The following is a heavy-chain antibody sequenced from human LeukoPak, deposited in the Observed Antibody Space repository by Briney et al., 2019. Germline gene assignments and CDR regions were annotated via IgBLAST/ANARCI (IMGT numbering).Heavy chain of an antibody. CDR3: ATGGGGVDY. D-gene: IGHD3-16*01. CDR1: GFTFSNHW. Sequence: GGSLRLSCAASGFTFSNHWMSWVRQAPGKGLEWVANINQDRSEKYYVDSVKGRFTISRDNAKNSLYLEINSLRAEDTAVYHCATGGGGVDYWGQGTLVTVSS. J-gene: IGHJ4*02. V-gene: IGHV3-7*01. CDR2: INQDRSEK.